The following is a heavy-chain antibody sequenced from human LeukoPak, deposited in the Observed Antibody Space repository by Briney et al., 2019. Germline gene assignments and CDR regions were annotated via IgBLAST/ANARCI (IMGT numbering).Heavy chain of an antibody. CDR3: ARAYQGWWLDP. Sequence: PSETLSLTCTVSDGSISSDSYYWTWIRQPAGKGVEWIGRIYSSGSTSYNPSLKSRVSISVDASRNQFSLKLSSVTAADTAIYFCARAYQGWWLDPWGQGTLVTVSS. CDR2: IYSSGST. V-gene: IGHV4-61*02. CDR1: DGSISSDSYY. J-gene: IGHJ5*02. D-gene: IGHD2-15*01.